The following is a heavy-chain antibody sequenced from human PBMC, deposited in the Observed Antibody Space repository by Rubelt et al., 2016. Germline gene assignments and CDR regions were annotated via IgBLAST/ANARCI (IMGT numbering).Heavy chain of an antibody. CDR2: ISFDGSNK. CDR1: SYG. D-gene: IGHD6-13*01. CDR3: AKDAGYSSSWYWGYYGMDV. Sequence: SYGMHWVRQAPGKGLEWVALISFDGSNKKNADTVKGRFTISRDNAKNSLYLQMNSLRAEDTALYYCAKDAGYSSSWYWGYYGMDVWGQGTTVTVSS. V-gene: IGHV3-30*18. J-gene: IGHJ6*02.